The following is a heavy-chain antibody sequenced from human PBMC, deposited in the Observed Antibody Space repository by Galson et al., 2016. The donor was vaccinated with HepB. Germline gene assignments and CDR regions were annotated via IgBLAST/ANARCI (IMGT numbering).Heavy chain of an antibody. CDR2: IYSSGRT. Sequence: SETLSLTCSVSGGSISSNTHYWGWIRQPPGKGLEWIATIYSSGRTYYNPSLKSRVTISVDTSKNQFSLQLRSLTAADTAVFYCMSRSINYGFWCGSHVPDYWGQGSLVTVSS. CDR1: GGSISSNTHY. V-gene: IGHV4-39*01. CDR3: MSRSINYGFWCGSHVPDY. D-gene: IGHD3-3*01. J-gene: IGHJ4*02.